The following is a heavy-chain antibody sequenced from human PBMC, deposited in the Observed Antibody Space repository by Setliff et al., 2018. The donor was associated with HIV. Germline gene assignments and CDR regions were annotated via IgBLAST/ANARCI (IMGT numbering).Heavy chain of an antibody. D-gene: IGHD1-26*01. Sequence: SETLSLTCGLNGVPFSDYYWNWIRQSPGKGLEWIGYMYSSGNSNYNPSLKSRVTMSVDTSNNQVSLYLSSVTAADTAVYYCARAVGASYATPYLDYWGRGTLVTVSS. V-gene: IGHV4-59*01. CDR1: GVPFSDYY. J-gene: IGHJ4*02. CDR3: ARAVGASYATPYLDY. CDR2: MYSSGNS.